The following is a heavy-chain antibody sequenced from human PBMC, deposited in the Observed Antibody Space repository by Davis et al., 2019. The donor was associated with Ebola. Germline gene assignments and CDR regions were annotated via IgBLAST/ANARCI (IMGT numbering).Heavy chain of an antibody. CDR1: GFTFSSYA. J-gene: IGHJ6*04. D-gene: IGHD3-10*01. V-gene: IGHV3-23*01. CDR3: ARDGLMVRGVIVYYYYGMDV. Sequence: GESLKISCAASGFTFSSYAMSWVRQAPGKGLEWVSAISGSGGSTYYADSVKGRFTISRDNSKKTLYLQMNSLRAEDTAVYYCARDGLMVRGVIVYYYYGMDVWGKGTTVTVSS. CDR2: ISGSGGST.